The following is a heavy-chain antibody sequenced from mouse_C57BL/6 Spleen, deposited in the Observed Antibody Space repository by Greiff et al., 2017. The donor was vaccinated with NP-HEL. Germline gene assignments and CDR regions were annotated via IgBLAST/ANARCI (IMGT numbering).Heavy chain of an antibody. CDR3: ARDTTVEDY. Sequence: QVTLKESGPELVKPGASVKISCKASGYAFSSSWMNWVKQRPGKGLEWIGRIYPGDGDTNYNGKFKGKATLTADKSSSTAYMQLSSLTSEDSAVYFCARDTTVEDYWGQGTTLTVSS. J-gene: IGHJ2*01. V-gene: IGHV1-82*01. D-gene: IGHD1-1*01. CDR2: IYPGDGDT. CDR1: GYAFSSSW.